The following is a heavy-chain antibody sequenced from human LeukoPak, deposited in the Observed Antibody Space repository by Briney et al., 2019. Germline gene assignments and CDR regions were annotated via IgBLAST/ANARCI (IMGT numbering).Heavy chain of an antibody. CDR1: GGSISSSSYY. D-gene: IGHD6-6*01. CDR2: IYYSGST. Sequence: SETLSLTCTVSGGSISSSSYYWGWIRQPPGKGLEWIGSIYYSGSTYYNPSLKSRVTISVDTSKNQFSLTLSSVTAADTAVYYCARHMSYSSSSAFDYWGQGTLVTVSS. CDR3: ARHMSYSSSSAFDY. J-gene: IGHJ4*02. V-gene: IGHV4-39*01.